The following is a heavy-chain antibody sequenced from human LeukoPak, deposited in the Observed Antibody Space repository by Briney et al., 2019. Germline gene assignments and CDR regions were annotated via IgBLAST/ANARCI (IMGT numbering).Heavy chain of an antibody. Sequence: PGRSLRLSCAASGFTFSSYGMHWVRQAPGKGLEWVAVIWYDGSNKYYADSVKGRFTISRDNSKNTLYLQMNSLRAEDTAVYYCARDSATYYYDSSGYLDYWGQGTLVTVSS. V-gene: IGHV3-33*01. J-gene: IGHJ4*02. CDR3: ARDSATYYYDSSGYLDY. D-gene: IGHD3-22*01. CDR2: IWYDGSNK. CDR1: GFTFSSYG.